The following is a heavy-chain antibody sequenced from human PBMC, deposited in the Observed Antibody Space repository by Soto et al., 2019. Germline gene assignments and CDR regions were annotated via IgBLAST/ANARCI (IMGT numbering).Heavy chain of an antibody. CDR2: IEWEEDQ. V-gene: IGHV2-70*01. Sequence: SGARLVNPTQTLTLTCTCSGFSLSTSGMCVSWIRQPPGKGLEWLALIEWEEDQYYSTALKTRLTISKDTSKNQVILTMTNMDPVDTATYYCARILLGNYSSKYRPSYSHYGMDVWGQGT. J-gene: IGHJ6*02. D-gene: IGHD3-10*01. CDR1: GFSLSTSGMC. CDR3: ARILLGNYSSKYRPSYSHYGMDV.